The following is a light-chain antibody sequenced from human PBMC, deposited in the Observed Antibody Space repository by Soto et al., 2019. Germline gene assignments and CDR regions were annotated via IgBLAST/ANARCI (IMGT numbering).Light chain of an antibody. V-gene: IGKV1-39*01. Sequence: DIEMTQSPSSLSASVGDRVTITCRASQNINSNLNWYQQKPGKAPMLLNYGASILQSGVPSRFGGSGSGTDFTLTISSLQPEDFATYYCQQSYSMPPITFGQGTRLEI. J-gene: IGKJ5*01. CDR3: QQSYSMPPIT. CDR2: GAS. CDR1: QNINSN.